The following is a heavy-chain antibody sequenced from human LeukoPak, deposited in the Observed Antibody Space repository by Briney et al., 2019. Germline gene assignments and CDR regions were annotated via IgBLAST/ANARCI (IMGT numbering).Heavy chain of an antibody. Sequence: GGSLRLSCAASGFTVSSNYMSWVRQAPGKGLEWVSVIYSGGSTYYADSVKGRFTISRDNSNNILYLQMNSLRTEDTAVYYCAKDRCSNGIGCYYYYMEVWGKGTTVTISS. J-gene: IGHJ6*03. V-gene: IGHV3-53*05. CDR3: AKDRCSNGIGCYYYYMEV. CDR1: GFTVSSNY. D-gene: IGHD2-8*01. CDR2: IYSGGST.